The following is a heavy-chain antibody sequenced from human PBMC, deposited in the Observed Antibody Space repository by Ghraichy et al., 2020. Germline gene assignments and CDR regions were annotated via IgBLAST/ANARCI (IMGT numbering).Heavy chain of an antibody. CDR1: GFTFSSYA. D-gene: IGHD3-10*01. CDR2: ISGSGGST. Sequence: GVLNISCAASGFTFSSYAMSWVRQAAGKGLEWVSAISGSGGSTYYADSVKGRFTISRDNSKNTLYLQMNSLRAEDTAVYYCAKDGYYGSGSPSGDYYFDYWGQGTLVTVSS. J-gene: IGHJ4*02. V-gene: IGHV3-23*01. CDR3: AKDGYYGSGSPSGDYYFDY.